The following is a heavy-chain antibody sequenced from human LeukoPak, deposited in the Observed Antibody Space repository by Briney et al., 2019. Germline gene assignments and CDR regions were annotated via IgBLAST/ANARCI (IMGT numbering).Heavy chain of an antibody. V-gene: IGHV3-7*01. D-gene: IGHD2-21*01. Sequence: GSLRLSCAASGFTFSTYWMSWVRQAPGKGLEWVANIKQDGSEIYYVDSVKGRFTISRDNSRNSLYLQMNSLRAEDTSVYYCARDKIVGPTALDYWGRGTLVTVSS. CDR2: IKQDGSEI. J-gene: IGHJ4*02. CDR3: ARDKIVGPTALDY. CDR1: GFTFSTYW.